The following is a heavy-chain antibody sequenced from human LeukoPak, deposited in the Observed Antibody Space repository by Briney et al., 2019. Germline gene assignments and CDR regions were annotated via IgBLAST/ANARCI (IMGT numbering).Heavy chain of an antibody. CDR1: GGSISSYY. CDR3: ARVELHPTDDAFDI. J-gene: IGHJ3*02. CDR2: IYYSGST. V-gene: IGHV4-59*01. D-gene: IGHD1-7*01. Sequence: SETLSLTCTVSGGSISSYYWSWIRQPAGKGLEWIGYIYYSGSTNYNPSLKSRVTISVDTSKNQFSLKLSSVTAADTAVYYCARVELHPTDDAFDIWGQGTMVTVSS.